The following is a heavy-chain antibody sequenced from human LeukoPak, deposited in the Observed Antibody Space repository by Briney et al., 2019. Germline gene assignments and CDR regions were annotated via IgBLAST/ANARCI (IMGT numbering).Heavy chain of an antibody. Sequence: PGGSLRLSCAASGFTFSTYWMHWFRQAPGKGLVWVSRIDRDGSGTSYADSVKGRFTISRDNAKSTLYLQMNSLRAEDTAVYYCARDHPGGYTYDYEGYWGQGTLVTVSS. V-gene: IGHV3-74*01. CDR2: IDRDGSGT. J-gene: IGHJ4*02. CDR1: GFTFSTYW. D-gene: IGHD5-18*01. CDR3: ARDHPGGYTYDYEGY.